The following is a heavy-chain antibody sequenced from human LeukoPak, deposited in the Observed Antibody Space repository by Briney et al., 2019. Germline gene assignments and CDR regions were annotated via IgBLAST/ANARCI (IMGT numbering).Heavy chain of an antibody. CDR1: GFSITDYF. D-gene: IGHD3/OR15-3a*01. V-gene: IGHV1-46*01. CDR2: INPNDGFT. Sequence: ASVKVSCTTSGFSITDYFMHWVRQAPGQGLEWTGMINPNDGFTRHAQKFEGRVTITSDTSTSTVYMEMSSLTSEDTAVYYCARAVDQDFDYWGQGTLVTVSS. J-gene: IGHJ4*02. CDR3: ARAVDQDFDY.